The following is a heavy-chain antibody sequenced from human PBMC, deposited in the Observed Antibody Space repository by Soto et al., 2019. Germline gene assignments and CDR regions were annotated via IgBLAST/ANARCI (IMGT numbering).Heavy chain of an antibody. V-gene: IGHV4-39*01. CDR2: IYYSGST. J-gene: IGHJ5*02. Sequence: QLQLQESGPGLVKPSETLSLTCTVSGGSISSSSYYWGWIRQPPGKGLEWIGSIYYSGSTYYNPSIKSRVTIAVDTSKNQFSLKRSSVTAADTAVYYCARYSPELWFGELSWFDPWGQGTLVTVSS. CDR3: ARYSPELWFGELSWFDP. D-gene: IGHD3-10*01. CDR1: GGSISSSSYY.